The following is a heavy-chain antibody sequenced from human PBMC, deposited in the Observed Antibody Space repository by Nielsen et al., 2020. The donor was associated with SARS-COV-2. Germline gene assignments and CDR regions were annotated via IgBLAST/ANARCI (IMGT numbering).Heavy chain of an antibody. Sequence: GESLKISYTASGFTFSSYAMHWVRQAPGKGLEWVAVISYDGSNKYYADSVKGRFTISRDNSKNTLYLQMNSLRAEDTAVYYCAREWFGELSDAFDIWGQGTMVTVSS. CDR1: GFTFSSYA. J-gene: IGHJ3*02. V-gene: IGHV3-30-3*01. CDR2: ISYDGSNK. CDR3: AREWFGELSDAFDI. D-gene: IGHD3-10*01.